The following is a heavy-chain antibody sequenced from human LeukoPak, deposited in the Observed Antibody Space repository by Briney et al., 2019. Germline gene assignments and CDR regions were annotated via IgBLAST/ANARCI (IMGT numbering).Heavy chain of an antibody. V-gene: IGHV4-59*01. Sequence: KASETLSLTCTVSGGSINSYYWSWIRQSPGKGLEWIGYIYYSGSTNNNPSLKSRVTISVDTSKTQFSLKLSSVTAADTAVYYCARVKVRPSSGWFDAFDIWGQGTMVTVSS. CDR2: IYYSGST. D-gene: IGHD6-19*01. CDR1: GGSINSYY. CDR3: ARVKVRPSSGWFDAFDI. J-gene: IGHJ3*02.